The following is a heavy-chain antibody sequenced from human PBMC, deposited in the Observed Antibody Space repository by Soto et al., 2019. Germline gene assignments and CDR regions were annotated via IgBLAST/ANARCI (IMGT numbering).Heavy chain of an antibody. CDR2: ISGSGGST. D-gene: IGHD3-22*01. CDR3: AKDSYTTMIGINWFDP. CDR1: GFTFRSYA. Sequence: GSLRLSCAASGFTFRSYAMSWVRQAPGKGLEWVSAISGSGGSTYYADSVKGRFTISRDNSKNTLYLQMNSLRAEDTAVYYCAKDSYTTMIGINWFDPWGQGTLVTVSS. V-gene: IGHV3-23*01. J-gene: IGHJ5*02.